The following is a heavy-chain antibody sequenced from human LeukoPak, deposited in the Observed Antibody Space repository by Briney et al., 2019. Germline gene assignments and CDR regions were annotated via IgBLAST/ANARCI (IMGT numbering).Heavy chain of an antibody. V-gene: IGHV3-30*07. CDR3: ARQSPSIAARRNWFDP. J-gene: IGHJ5*02. Sequence: GGSLRLSCAASGFIFTNYPIHWARQTPDKGLECVAIMSIDGNTKYYADSVRGRFTISRDNSKNTLYLQMNSLRAEDTAVYYCARQSPSIAARRNWFDPWGQGTLVTVSS. D-gene: IGHD6-6*01. CDR1: GFIFTNYP. CDR2: MSIDGNTK.